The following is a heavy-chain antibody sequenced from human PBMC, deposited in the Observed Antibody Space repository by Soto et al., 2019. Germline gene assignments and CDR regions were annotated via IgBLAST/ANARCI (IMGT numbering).Heavy chain of an antibody. Sequence: QVQLQESGPGLVRPSETLSLTCIVSGGSLISYYWSWIRQPPGKGLEWLGHVSYNGDTNYNPSLKSRVTXXVXTXXTRFSLEMTSVTGADTAIYYCARHGVTTFWPRFDSWGQGTLVTVSS. J-gene: IGHJ5*01. CDR2: VSYNGDT. V-gene: IGHV4-59*08. D-gene: IGHD3-9*01. CDR3: ARHGVTTFWPRFDS. CDR1: GGSLISYY.